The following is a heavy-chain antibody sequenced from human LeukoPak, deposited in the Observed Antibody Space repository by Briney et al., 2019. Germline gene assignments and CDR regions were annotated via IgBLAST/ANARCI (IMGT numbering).Heavy chain of an antibody. CDR1: GFTFSSYG. D-gene: IGHD2-15*01. CDR2: ISYDGSNK. V-gene: IGHV3-30*18. J-gene: IGHJ4*02. Sequence: GRSLRLSCAASGFTFSSYGMHWVRQAPSKGLEWVAVISYDGSNKYYADSVKGRFTISRDNSKNTLYLQMNSLRAEDTAVYYCAKVGGGHDYWGQGTLVTVSS. CDR3: AKVGGGHDY.